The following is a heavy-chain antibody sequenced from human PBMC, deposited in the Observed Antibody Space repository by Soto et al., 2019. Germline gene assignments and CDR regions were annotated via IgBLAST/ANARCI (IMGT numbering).Heavy chain of an antibody. D-gene: IGHD2-15*01. J-gene: IGHJ4*02. Sequence: TLSLTCAVSGGSISSGGYSWSWIRQPPGKGLEWIGYIYHSGSTYYNPSLKSRVTISVDRSKNQFSLKLSSVTAADTAVYYCARGYCSGGSCYPFDYWGQGTLVTVSS. CDR2: IYHSGST. CDR3: ARGYCSGGSCYPFDY. V-gene: IGHV4-30-2*01. CDR1: GGSISSGGYS.